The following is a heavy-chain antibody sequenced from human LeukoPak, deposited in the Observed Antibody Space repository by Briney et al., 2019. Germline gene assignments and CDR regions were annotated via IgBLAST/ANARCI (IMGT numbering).Heavy chain of an antibody. J-gene: IGHJ5*02. CDR1: GFTFSSYA. CDR3: AKDREDSGSYYLNWFDP. Sequence: PGGSLRLSCAASGFTFSSYAMSWVRQAPGKGLEWVSAISGSGGSTYYADSVKGRFTISRDNSKNTLYLQMNSLRAEDTAVYYCAKDREDSGSYYLNWFDPWGQGTLVTVSS. V-gene: IGHV3-23*01. D-gene: IGHD1-26*01. CDR2: ISGSGGST.